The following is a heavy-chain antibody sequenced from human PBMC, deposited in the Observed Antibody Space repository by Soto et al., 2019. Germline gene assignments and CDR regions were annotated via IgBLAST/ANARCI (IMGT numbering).Heavy chain of an antibody. V-gene: IGHV3-23*01. Sequence: GGSLRLSCAASGVTFSSYAMSWVRQAPGKGLEWVSAISGSGGSTYYADSVKGRFTISRDNSKNTLYLQMNSLRAEDTAVYYCAKDPVGSIAALGSWFDPWGQGTLVTVSS. CDR1: GVTFSSYA. CDR3: AKDPVGSIAALGSWFDP. D-gene: IGHD6-6*01. CDR2: ISGSGGST. J-gene: IGHJ5*02.